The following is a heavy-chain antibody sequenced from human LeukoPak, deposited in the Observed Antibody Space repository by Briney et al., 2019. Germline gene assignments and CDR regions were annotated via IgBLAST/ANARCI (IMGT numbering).Heavy chain of an antibody. CDR1: GGSISYYY. J-gene: IGHJ4*02. Sequence: SETLSLTCTVSGGSISYYYWNWIRQPAGKGLEWIGRIYTSGRTYYNPSLKSRVSMSVDTSKNQFSLKLSSVTAADTAVYYCARKVRGITPGFDYWGQGTLVTVSS. CDR2: IYTSGRT. V-gene: IGHV4-4*07. D-gene: IGHD3-10*01. CDR3: ARKVRGITPGFDY.